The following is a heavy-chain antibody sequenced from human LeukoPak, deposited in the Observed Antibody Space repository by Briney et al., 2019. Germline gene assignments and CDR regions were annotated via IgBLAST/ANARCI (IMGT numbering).Heavy chain of an antibody. CDR1: GFTFSNYA. J-gene: IGHJ4*02. D-gene: IGHD2-8*01. V-gene: IGHV3-64*01. Sequence: GGSLRLSCAASGFTFSNYAMHWVRQAPGKGLEYVSAISSNGGLTYYANSVKGRFTISRDNSKNTLYLQMGSLRAEDTAVYYCARDAYVLMLYAPYFDYWGQGTLVTVSS. CDR2: ISSNGGLT. CDR3: ARDAYVLMLYAPYFDY.